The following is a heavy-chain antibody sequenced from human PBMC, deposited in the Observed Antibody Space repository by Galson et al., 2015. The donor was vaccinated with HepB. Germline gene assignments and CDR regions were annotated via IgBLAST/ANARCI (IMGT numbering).Heavy chain of an antibody. CDR1: GGTFSSYA. D-gene: IGHD6-19*01. J-gene: IGHJ4*02. CDR2: IIPIFGTA. V-gene: IGHV1-69*13. Sequence: SVKVSCKASGGTFSSYAISWVRQAPGQGLEWMGGIIPIFGTANYAQKFQGRVTITADESTSTAYMELSSLRSEDTAVYYCARDLLISGYSSGWYYFDYWGQGTLVTVSS. CDR3: ARDLLISGYSSGWYYFDY.